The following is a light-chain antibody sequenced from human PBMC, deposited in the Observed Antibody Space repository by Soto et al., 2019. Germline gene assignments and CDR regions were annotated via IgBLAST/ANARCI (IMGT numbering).Light chain of an antibody. CDR3: SSYTSSLYV. CDR1: SSDVGGYNY. J-gene: IGLJ1*01. Sequence: QSALTQPASVSGSPGQSITLSCTGTSSDVGGYNYVSWYQQHPGKAPKLMIYDVSNRPSGVSNRFSGSKSGNTASLTISGLQAEDEADYYCSSYTSSLYVFGTGTKLTVL. CDR2: DVS. V-gene: IGLV2-14*01.